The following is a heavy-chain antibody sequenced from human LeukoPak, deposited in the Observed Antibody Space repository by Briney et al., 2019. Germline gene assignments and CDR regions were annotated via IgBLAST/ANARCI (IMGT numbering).Heavy chain of an antibody. CDR1: GGSISSYY. Sequence: TSETLSLTCTVSGGSISSYYWSWIRQPPGKGLEWIGYIYYSGSTNYNPSLKSRVTISVDTSKNQFSLKLSSVTAADTAVYYCARSFRYCSSTSCYRGSWFDPWGQGTLVTVSS. CDR2: IYYSGST. CDR3: ARSFRYCSSTSCYRGSWFDP. V-gene: IGHV4-59*08. J-gene: IGHJ5*02. D-gene: IGHD2-2*02.